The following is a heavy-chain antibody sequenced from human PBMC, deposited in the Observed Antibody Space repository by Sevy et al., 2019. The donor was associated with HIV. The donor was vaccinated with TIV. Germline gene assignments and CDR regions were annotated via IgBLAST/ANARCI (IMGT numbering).Heavy chain of an antibody. J-gene: IGHJ4*02. Sequence: GGCLRLSCAASGFTFSSYAMHWVRQAPGKGLEWVAVISYDGSNKYYADSVKGRFTISRDNSNNTLYLQMNSLRAEDTAVYYCARDGTGWNDYSNYFDYWGQGTLVTVSS. CDR1: GFTFSSYA. CDR2: ISYDGSNK. V-gene: IGHV3-30-3*01. D-gene: IGHD4-4*01. CDR3: ARDGTGWNDYSNYFDY.